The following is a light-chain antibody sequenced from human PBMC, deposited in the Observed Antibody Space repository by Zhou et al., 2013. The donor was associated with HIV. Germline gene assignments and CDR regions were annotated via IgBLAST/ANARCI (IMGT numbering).Light chain of an antibody. Sequence: EIVLTQSPATLSLSPGERATLSCRASQTVSNYLAWYQQKPGQAPRLLIFDAFSRASGIPARFSGSGSETDFTLTISSLEPEDFAVYYCQQRYNWPPITFGQGTRLEIK. CDR2: DAF. V-gene: IGKV3-11*01. CDR1: QTVSNY. CDR3: QQRYNWPPIT. J-gene: IGKJ5*01.